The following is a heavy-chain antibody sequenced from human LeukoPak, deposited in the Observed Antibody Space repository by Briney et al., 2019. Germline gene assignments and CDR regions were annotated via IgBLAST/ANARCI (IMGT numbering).Heavy chain of an antibody. CDR3: TRSPDRDYSQTGSGRYVT. CDR1: GFTFSGYS. J-gene: IGHJ5*02. Sequence: GGSLRLSCVASGFTFSGYSMNWIRQAPGRGLEWVSSLSSDSGYIYYADSVRGRFIASRDNAANSLNLHMTSLRADDTAVYFCTRSPDRDYSQTGSGRYVTWGQGTLVSVSS. CDR2: LSSDSGYI. V-gene: IGHV3-21*06. D-gene: IGHD6-19*01.